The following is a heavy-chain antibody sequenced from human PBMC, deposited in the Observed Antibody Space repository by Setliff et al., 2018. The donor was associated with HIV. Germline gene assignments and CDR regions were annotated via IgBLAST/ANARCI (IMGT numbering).Heavy chain of an antibody. CDR2: IYSGGST. J-gene: IGHJ4*02. CDR1: GFTVSGYY. Sequence: PVGSPRLSCAASGFTVSGYYMAWVRQAPGKGLEWVSTIYSGGSTYHADSVKGRFTLSRDSSKNTLSLQMNSLRPEDTAVYYCARVRLYNAALDYWGQGTLVTVS. V-gene: IGHV3-66*02. D-gene: IGHD1-20*01. CDR3: ARVRLYNAALDY.